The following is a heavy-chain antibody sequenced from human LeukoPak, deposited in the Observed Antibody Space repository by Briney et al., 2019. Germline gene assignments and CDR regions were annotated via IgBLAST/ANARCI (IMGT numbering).Heavy chain of an antibody. J-gene: IGHJ4*02. Sequence: ASETLSLTCTVSGVSISSYWSWIRQSPGKGLEWSGYIYFSGTTNYNPSLKSRLTITIDTSRSQFSLKLISGAAADRAIYYCVSGGSYLTKWGQGTLVTVSS. CDR1: GVSISSY. CDR2: IYFSGTT. V-gene: IGHV4-59*01. D-gene: IGHD3-10*01. CDR3: VSGGSYLTK.